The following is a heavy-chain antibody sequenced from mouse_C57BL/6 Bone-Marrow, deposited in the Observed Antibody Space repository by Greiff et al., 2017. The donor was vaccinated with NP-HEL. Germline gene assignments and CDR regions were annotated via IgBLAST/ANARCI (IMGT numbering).Heavy chain of an antibody. CDR2: INPSTGGT. Sequence: EVQLQQSGPELVKPGASVKISCKASGYSFTGYYMNWVKQSPEKSLEWIGEINPSTGGTTYNQKFKAKATLTVDKSSSTAYMQLKSLTSEDSAVYYCARSPYPYYYGSHWYFDVWGTGTTVTVSS. D-gene: IGHD1-1*01. CDR3: ARSPYPYYYGSHWYFDV. CDR1: GYSFTGYY. V-gene: IGHV1-42*01. J-gene: IGHJ1*03.